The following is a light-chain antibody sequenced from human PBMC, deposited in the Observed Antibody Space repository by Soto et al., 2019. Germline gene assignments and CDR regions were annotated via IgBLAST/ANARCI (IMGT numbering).Light chain of an antibody. Sequence: DIQMTQSPSTLSASVGDRVTITCRASQSISSWLAWYQQKPGKAPNLLIYDASSLESGVPSRFSGSGSGTEFTLTISNLQPDDFATYYCQQYENYWTFGQGTKVDIK. CDR1: QSISSW. CDR2: DAS. CDR3: QQYENYWT. V-gene: IGKV1-5*01. J-gene: IGKJ1*01.